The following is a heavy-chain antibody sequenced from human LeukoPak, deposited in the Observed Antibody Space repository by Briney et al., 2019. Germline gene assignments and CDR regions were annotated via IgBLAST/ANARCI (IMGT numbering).Heavy chain of an antibody. Sequence: SEILSLTCAVYGGSFSGYYWSWIRQPPGKGLEWIGEINHSGSTNYNLSLKSRVTISADMSKKQVSLKLSSVTAADTAVYYCARDEGGGGYWGQGTLVTVSS. D-gene: IGHD3-16*01. CDR1: GGSFSGYY. J-gene: IGHJ4*02. CDR3: ARDEGGGGY. CDR2: INHSGST. V-gene: IGHV4-34*01.